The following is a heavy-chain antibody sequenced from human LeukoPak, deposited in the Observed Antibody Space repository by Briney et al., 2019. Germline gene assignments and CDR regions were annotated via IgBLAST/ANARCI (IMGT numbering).Heavy chain of an antibody. V-gene: IGHV3-23*01. CDR1: GFIFGDYG. Sequence: PGESLRLSCAASGFIFGDYGMSWVRQAPGKGLEWVSSITTTGGTSFYADSVKGRITISRDNSNNMLFLIMNSLRVGDTATYYCARRKYGSGYYLDFWGLGNMVTVSS. CDR2: ITTTGGTS. J-gene: IGHJ4*02. D-gene: IGHD3-10*01. CDR3: ARRKYGSGYYLDF.